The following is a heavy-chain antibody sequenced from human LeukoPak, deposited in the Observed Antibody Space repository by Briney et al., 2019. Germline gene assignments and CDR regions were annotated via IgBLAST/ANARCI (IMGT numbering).Heavy chain of an antibody. CDR2: TYYRSRWYS. V-gene: IGHV6-1*01. Sequence: SQTLSLTCAISGDSVSSNSAAWHWIRQSPSRGLEWLGRTYYRSRWYSNYAPSVKSRITINPDTSKNQFSLQLNSVTPEDTAVYHCVRDREPNWFDPWGQGTLVTVSS. J-gene: IGHJ5*02. CDR1: GDSVSSNSAA. D-gene: IGHD5-24*01. CDR3: VRDREPNWFDP.